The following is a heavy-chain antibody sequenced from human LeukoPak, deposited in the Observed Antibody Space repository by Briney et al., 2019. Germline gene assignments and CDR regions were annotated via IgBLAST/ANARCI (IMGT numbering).Heavy chain of an antibody. CDR2: ISSSSSYI. J-gene: IGHJ4*02. V-gene: IGHV3-21*01. D-gene: IGHD6-6*01. CDR3: ARGGRGSSGSYYFDY. CDR1: GFTFSSYS. Sequence: GGSLRLSCAASGFTFSSYSMNWVRQAPGKGLEWVSSISSSSSYIYYADSVKGRFTISRDNAKNSLYLQMNSLRAEDTAVYYCARGGRGSSGSYYFDYWGQGTLVTVSS.